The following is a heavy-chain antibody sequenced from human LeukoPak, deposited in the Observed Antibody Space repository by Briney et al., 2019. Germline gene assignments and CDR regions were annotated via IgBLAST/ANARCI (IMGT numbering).Heavy chain of an antibody. CDR1: GYTLTELS. Sequence: ASVKVSCKVSGYTLTELSMHWVRQAPGKGLEWMGGFDPEDGETIYAQKFQGRVTMTEDTSTDTAYMELSSLRSEDTAVYYCARAGYILRYFDWSSYYYYYMDVWGKGTTVTISS. V-gene: IGHV1-24*01. J-gene: IGHJ6*03. CDR3: ARAGYILRYFDWSSYYYYYMDV. D-gene: IGHD3-9*01. CDR2: FDPEDGET.